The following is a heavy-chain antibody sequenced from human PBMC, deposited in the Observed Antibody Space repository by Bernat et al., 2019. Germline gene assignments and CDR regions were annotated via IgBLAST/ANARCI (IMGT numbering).Heavy chain of an antibody. D-gene: IGHD3-10*01. J-gene: IGHJ4*02. Sequence: EVQLVESGGGLVQPGGSLRLSCAASGFTFSSYSMNWVRQAPGKGLEWVSYISSSSSTIYYADSVKGRFTISRDNAKNSLYLQMNSLRAEDTAVYYCARDGPGSGSYYSPCDYWGQGTLVTVSS. V-gene: IGHV3-48*01. CDR2: ISSSSSTI. CDR3: ARDGPGSGSYYSPCDY. CDR1: GFTFSSYS.